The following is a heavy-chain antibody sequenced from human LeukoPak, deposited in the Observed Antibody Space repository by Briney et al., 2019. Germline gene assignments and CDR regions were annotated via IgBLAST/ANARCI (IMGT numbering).Heavy chain of an antibody. Sequence: SETLSLTCTVSGGSVSSSDYYWGWIRQPPGKGLEWIGSIYYSGSTYYKPSLKSRVTISVDTSKNQFSLKLSSVTAADTAVYYCARGDGDYGAGWFDPWGQGTLVTVSS. V-gene: IGHV4-39*07. CDR2: IYYSGST. CDR1: GGSVSSSDYY. CDR3: ARGDGDYGAGWFDP. J-gene: IGHJ5*02. D-gene: IGHD4-17*01.